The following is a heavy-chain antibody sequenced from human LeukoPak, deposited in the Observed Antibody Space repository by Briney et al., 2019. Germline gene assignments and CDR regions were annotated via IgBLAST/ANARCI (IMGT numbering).Heavy chain of an antibody. CDR3: ARGSSSWYFDY. J-gene: IGHJ4*02. CDR2: IKQDGSEK. V-gene: IGHV3-7*01. D-gene: IGHD6-13*01. CDR1: GFTFSSYW. Sequence: GGSLRLSCVASGFTFSSYWMSWVRQAPGKGLEWVANIKQDGSEKYYVDSVKGRFTISRDNAKNSLYLQMNSLRAEDTAVYYCARGSSSWYFDYWGQGTLVTVSS.